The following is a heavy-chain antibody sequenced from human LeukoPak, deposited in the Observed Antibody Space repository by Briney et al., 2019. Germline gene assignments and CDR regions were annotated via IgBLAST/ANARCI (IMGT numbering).Heavy chain of an antibody. V-gene: IGHV3-33*06. Sequence: PGRSLRLSCAASGFTFSSYGVHWVRQAPGKGLEWVAVIWYDGSNKYYADSVKGRFTISRDNSKNTLSPQMHSLRAEDTAVYYCAKEFSSSWYYFDYWGQGTLVTVSS. D-gene: IGHD6-13*01. CDR3: AKEFSSSWYYFDY. J-gene: IGHJ4*02. CDR2: IWYDGSNK. CDR1: GFTFSSYG.